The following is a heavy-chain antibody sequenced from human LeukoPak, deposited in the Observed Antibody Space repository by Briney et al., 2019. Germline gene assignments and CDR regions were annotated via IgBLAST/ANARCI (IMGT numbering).Heavy chain of an antibody. CDR1: GCTFSSYD. CDR3: AKAEGNDYCDYEGFDY. V-gene: IGHV3-23*01. D-gene: IGHD4-17*01. J-gene: IGHJ4*02. CDR2: ISCSGSNT. Sequence: GGSLRLSCAASGCTFSSYDMSWVRQAPGKGLEWVSSISCSGSNTYYAYSVKGRITISRDNAKNSLYLQMNSRSAEYTAVYYVAKAEGNDYCDYEGFDYWGQGTLVTVSS.